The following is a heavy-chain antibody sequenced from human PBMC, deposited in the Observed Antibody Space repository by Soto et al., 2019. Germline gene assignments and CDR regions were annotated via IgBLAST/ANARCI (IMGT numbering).Heavy chain of an antibody. CDR3: ARQAWTRLDC. Sequence: QVQLQGSGPGLLKPSETLSLTCAVSDDSISSSVWWVWVRQPPGKGLEWIGESFHSGSTNYNPSLKSRATMSVDKSKNQFSLNLTSVTAADTALYYCARQAWTRLDCWGQGTLVAVSS. V-gene: IGHV4-4*02. D-gene: IGHD2-2*01. J-gene: IGHJ4*02. CDR1: DDSISSSVW. CDR2: SFHSGST.